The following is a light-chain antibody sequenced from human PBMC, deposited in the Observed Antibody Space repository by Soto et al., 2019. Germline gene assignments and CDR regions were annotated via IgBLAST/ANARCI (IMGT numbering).Light chain of an antibody. CDR2: GAS. Sequence: EIVMTQSPATLSVSPGERATLSCRASQSVSSNLAWYQQKPGQAPRLLIYGASTRATGISARFSGSGSEPEFTLTISSLQSEDFAVYYCQQYNDWPQTFGQGTKLEIK. V-gene: IGKV3-15*01. J-gene: IGKJ2*01. CDR1: QSVSSN. CDR3: QQYNDWPQT.